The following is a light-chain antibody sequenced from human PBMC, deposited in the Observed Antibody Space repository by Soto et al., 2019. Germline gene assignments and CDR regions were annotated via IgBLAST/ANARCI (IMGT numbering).Light chain of an antibody. J-gene: IGKJ4*01. CDR3: QQRSNWPFLT. Sequence: EIVLTQSPATLSLSPGERATLSCRASQSVSSYLAWYQQKPGQAPRLLIYDASNRAPGIPARSSGSGSGTDFTLTISSLEPEDFAVYYCQQRSNWPFLTFGGGTKVEIK. V-gene: IGKV3-11*01. CDR2: DAS. CDR1: QSVSSY.